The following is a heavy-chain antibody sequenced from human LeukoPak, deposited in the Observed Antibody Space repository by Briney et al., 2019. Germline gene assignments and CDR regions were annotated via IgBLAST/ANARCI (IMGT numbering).Heavy chain of an antibody. D-gene: IGHD3-3*01. CDR3: ARASLRFLEWLNTDNFDY. CDR1: GFTFSGNW. CDR2: IKQDGSEK. Sequence: GGSLRLSCAASGFTFSGNWMSWVRQAPGKGLGWVANIKQDGSEKYYVDSVKGRFTISRDNAKNSLYLQMNSLRAEDTAVYYCARASLRFLEWLNTDNFDYWGQGTLVTVSS. V-gene: IGHV3-7*03. J-gene: IGHJ4*02.